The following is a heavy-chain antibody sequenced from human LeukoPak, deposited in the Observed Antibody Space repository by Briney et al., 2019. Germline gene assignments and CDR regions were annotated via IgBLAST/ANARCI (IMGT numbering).Heavy chain of an antibody. V-gene: IGHV3-21*01. D-gene: IGHD3-22*01. CDR3: ASSRYDSSGYYGIIGY. Sequence: GGSLRLSCAASGFTFSSHGMNWVRQAPGKGLEWVSSITSSGIYIYYADSVKGRFTISRDNAKNSLYLQMNSLRPEDTAVYYCASSRYDSSGYYGIIGYWGQGTLVTVSS. CDR2: ITSSGIYI. J-gene: IGHJ4*02. CDR1: GFTFSSHG.